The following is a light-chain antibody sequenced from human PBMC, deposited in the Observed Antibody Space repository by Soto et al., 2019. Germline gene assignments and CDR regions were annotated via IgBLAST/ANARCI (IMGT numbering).Light chain of an antibody. CDR1: QFVSSR. Sequence: DIVVTQSPATLSASPGERVTLSCRASQFVSSRLAWYQRRPGQVPRLLIYGASSRATGIPDRFSGSGSGTDFTLTISRLEPEDFAVYYCQQYGSSPTWTFGQGTKVEIK. CDR2: GAS. CDR3: QQYGSSPTWT. J-gene: IGKJ1*01. V-gene: IGKV3-20*01.